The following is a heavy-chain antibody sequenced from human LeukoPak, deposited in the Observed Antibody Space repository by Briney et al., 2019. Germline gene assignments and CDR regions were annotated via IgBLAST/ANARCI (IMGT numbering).Heavy chain of an antibody. Sequence: GESLKISCKASGYSFTSYWIGWVRQMPGKGLEWMGIIYPGDFDTRYSPSFQGQVTISADKSISTAYLQWSSLKASDTAMYYCARSSVEIAAQIDYWGQGTLVTVSS. J-gene: IGHJ4*02. D-gene: IGHD2-15*01. CDR1: GYSFTSYW. CDR3: ARSSVEIAAQIDY. V-gene: IGHV5-51*01. CDR2: IYPGDFDT.